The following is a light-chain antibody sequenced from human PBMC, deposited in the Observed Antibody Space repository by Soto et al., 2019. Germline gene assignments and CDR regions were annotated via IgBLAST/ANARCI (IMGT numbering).Light chain of an antibody. CDR2: GVS. Sequence: EIVLTQSPGTLSLSPGERATLSCRASQSVSSSYLAWYQQKPGQAPRLLIYGVSSRATGIPDRFSGSGSGTDFTLTHSRLEAEDFAVYYCQQYGSAPYTFGQGTKLEIK. V-gene: IGKV3-20*01. CDR3: QQYGSAPYT. CDR1: QSVSSSY. J-gene: IGKJ2*01.